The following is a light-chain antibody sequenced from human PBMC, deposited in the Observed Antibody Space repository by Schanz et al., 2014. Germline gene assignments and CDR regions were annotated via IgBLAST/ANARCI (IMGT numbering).Light chain of an antibody. J-gene: IGLJ3*02. CDR2: EGS. Sequence: QSVLTQPASVSGSPGQSITISCTGTSSDVGSYNLVSWYQQHPGKAPKLMIYEGSKRPSGVSNRFSGSKSGNTASLTISGLQAEDEADYSCCSYAGNYGVFGGGTKLTVL. CDR3: CSYAGNYGV. V-gene: IGLV2-23*01. CDR1: SSDVGSYNL.